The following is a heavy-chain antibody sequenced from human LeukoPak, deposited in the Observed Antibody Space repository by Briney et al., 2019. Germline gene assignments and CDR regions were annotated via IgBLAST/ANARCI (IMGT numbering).Heavy chain of an antibody. Sequence: GTLSLTCAVSGGSISSSNWWSWVRQPPGKGLEWVSYISSSGSTIYYADSVKGRFTISRDNAKNSLYLQMNSLRAEDTAVYYCARAASSSDYFDYWGQGTLVTVSS. CDR2: ISSSGSTI. J-gene: IGHJ4*02. CDR3: ARAASSSDYFDY. V-gene: IGHV3-11*04. D-gene: IGHD6-6*01. CDR1: GGSISSSNW.